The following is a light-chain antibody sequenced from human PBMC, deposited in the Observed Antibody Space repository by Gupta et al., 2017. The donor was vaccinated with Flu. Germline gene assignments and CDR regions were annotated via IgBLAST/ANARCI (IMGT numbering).Light chain of an antibody. J-gene: IGKJ3*01. CDR2: DAS. Sequence: ANLSLSPGERATLSCRASQSVSRYLAWYQQKPGQAPRLLIYDASNRATGIPARFSGSGSGTDFTLTISSREPEDFAVYYCQQRSNWPPFTFGPGTKVDIK. CDR1: QSVSRY. CDR3: QQRSNWPPFT. V-gene: IGKV3-11*01.